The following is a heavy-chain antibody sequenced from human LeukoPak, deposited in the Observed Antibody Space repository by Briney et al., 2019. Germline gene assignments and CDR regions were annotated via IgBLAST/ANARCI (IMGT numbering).Heavy chain of an antibody. CDR1: GYTFTSYD. V-gene: IGHV1-8*01. J-gene: IGHJ6*02. D-gene: IGHD3-3*01. CDR2: MNPNSGNT. Sequence: GASVKVSCKASGYTFTSYDINWVRQTTGQGLEWMGWMNPNSGNTGYAQKFQGRVTMTRNTSISIAYMELSSLRSEDTAVYYCARGSQVLRFLEWFSYYYYYYGMDVWGQGTTVTVSS. CDR3: ARGSQVLRFLEWFSYYYYYYGMDV.